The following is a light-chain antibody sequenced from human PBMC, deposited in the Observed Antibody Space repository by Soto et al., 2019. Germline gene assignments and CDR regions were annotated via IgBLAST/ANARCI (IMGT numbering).Light chain of an antibody. CDR2: DVS. V-gene: IGLV2-11*01. J-gene: IGLJ3*02. CDR3: CSYAGSYTHWV. Sequence: TQPRSVSGSPGQSVTISCTGTSSDVGGYNYVSWYQQHPGKAPKLMIYDVSKRPSGVPDRFSGSKSGNTASLTISGLQAEDEADYYCCSYAGSYTHWVFGGGTKVTVL. CDR1: SSDVGGYNY.